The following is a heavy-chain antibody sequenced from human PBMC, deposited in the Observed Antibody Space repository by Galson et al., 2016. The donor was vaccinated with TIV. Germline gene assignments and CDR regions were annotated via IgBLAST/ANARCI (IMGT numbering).Heavy chain of an antibody. V-gene: IGHV6-1*01. J-gene: IGHJ6*02. CDR3: SRGNWNYGMGGAMDV. CDR1: GDSVSGNTAA. CDR2: TYYTSKWNT. D-gene: IGHD1-7*01. Sequence: CAISGDSVSGNTAAWNWVRQSPSRGLERLGRTYYTSKWNTDYAVSVKGRIIIRPDTSMNQVSLQLSSVIPDDTAVYYCSRGNWNYGMGGAMDVWGRGTTVTVSS.